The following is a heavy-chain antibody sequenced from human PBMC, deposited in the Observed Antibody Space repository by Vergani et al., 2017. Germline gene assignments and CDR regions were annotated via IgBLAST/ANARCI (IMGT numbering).Heavy chain of an antibody. V-gene: IGHV3-21*01. D-gene: IGHD2-2*01. J-gene: IGHJ4*02. CDR3: GRTSPRIVVVPAATTFDY. CDR1: GFTFSSYS. Sequence: EVQLVESGGGLVKPGGSLRLSCAASGFTFSSYSMNWVRQAPGKGLEWVSSISSSSSYIYYADSVKGRFTISRDNAKNSLYLQMNSLRAEDTAVYYCGRTSPRIVVVPAATTFDYWGQGTLVTVSS. CDR2: ISSSSSYI.